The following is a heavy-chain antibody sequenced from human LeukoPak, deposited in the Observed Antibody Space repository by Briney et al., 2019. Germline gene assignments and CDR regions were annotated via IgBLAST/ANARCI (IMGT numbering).Heavy chain of an antibody. CDR2: ISADNGNT. Sequence: ASVKVSCKASGYTFTSYGISWVRQGPGQGLEWMGWISADNGNTNYAQKLQGRVTMTTDTSTSTAYMALRSLRSDDTAVYYCARDDGYCSGGSCPGNFDYWGQGTLVTVSS. CDR1: GYTFTSYG. J-gene: IGHJ4*02. V-gene: IGHV1-18*01. D-gene: IGHD2-15*01. CDR3: ARDDGYCSGGSCPGNFDY.